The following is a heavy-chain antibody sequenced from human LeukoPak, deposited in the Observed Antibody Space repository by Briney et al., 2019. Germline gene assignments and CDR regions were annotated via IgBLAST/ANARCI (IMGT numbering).Heavy chain of an antibody. CDR2: ISSSSSYI. Sequence: KPGGSLRLSCAASGFTFSSYSMNWVRQAPGKGLEWVSSISSSSSYIYYSDSVKGRFTISRDNAKNSLYLQMDSLRVADTAVYYCARDFCSGSNCYSYYYYNMDVWGQGTTVTVSS. D-gene: IGHD2-15*01. CDR1: GFTFSSYS. CDR3: ARDFCSGSNCYSYYYYNMDV. V-gene: IGHV3-21*01. J-gene: IGHJ6*02.